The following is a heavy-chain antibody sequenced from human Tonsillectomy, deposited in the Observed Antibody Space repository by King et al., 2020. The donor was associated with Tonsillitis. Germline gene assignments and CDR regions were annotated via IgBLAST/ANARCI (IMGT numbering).Heavy chain of an antibody. V-gene: IGHV1-18*01. CDR2: ISGYNGDT. Sequence: QLVQSGAEVKEPGASVKVSCKASGYTFTSYGISWVRQASGQGLEWMGWISGYNGDTNYAQKLQGRVTMTKDTSTNTAFLELRSLRSDDTAVYYWARGGEKWPDYWGQGTLVTVSS. J-gene: IGHJ4*02. CDR3: ARGGEKWPDY. D-gene: IGHD3-16*01. CDR1: GYTFTSYG.